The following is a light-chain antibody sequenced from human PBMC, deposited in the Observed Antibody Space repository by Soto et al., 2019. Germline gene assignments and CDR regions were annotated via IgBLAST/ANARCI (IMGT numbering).Light chain of an antibody. V-gene: IGKV3-15*01. CDR3: QQYNNWPPT. J-gene: IGKJ1*01. CDR1: QSVNSN. Sequence: EVVMTQSPDTLSVSPGARAPLSCRASQSVNSNLAWYQQRLGQAPRLLIYGASTRATDIPPRFSGSGSGTEFTLTISSLQSEDFAVYYCQQYNNWPPTFGQGTKVDIK. CDR2: GAS.